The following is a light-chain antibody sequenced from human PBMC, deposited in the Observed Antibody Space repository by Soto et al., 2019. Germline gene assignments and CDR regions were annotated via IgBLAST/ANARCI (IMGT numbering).Light chain of an antibody. V-gene: IGKV3-15*01. CDR1: QSVRSN. J-gene: IGKJ4*01. Sequence: EIVMTQSPATLSVSPGESATLSCRASQSVRSNLAGYQQKPGPAPRLLIYGASTMATGIPARFSGSGSGTEFTLTISGLQSEDFAVYYCHQYNMWPPLIFGGGTKVEIK. CDR3: HQYNMWPPLI. CDR2: GAS.